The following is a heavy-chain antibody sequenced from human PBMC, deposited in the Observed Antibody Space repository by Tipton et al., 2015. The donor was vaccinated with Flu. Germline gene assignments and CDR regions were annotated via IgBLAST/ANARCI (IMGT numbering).Heavy chain of an antibody. J-gene: IGHJ4*02. CDR2: IYSSGIT. Sequence: TLSLTCSVSGDSMTSSRYYWGWIRQPAGKGLEWIGRIYSSGITKYNPSLKSRVTMSVDTSKNQFSLSLSSVTAADTAVYYCARGSGSGPCVIFDYWGQGTLVAVSS. CDR3: ARGSGSGPCVIFDY. V-gene: IGHV4-61*02. CDR1: GDSMTSSRYY. D-gene: IGHD3-10*01.